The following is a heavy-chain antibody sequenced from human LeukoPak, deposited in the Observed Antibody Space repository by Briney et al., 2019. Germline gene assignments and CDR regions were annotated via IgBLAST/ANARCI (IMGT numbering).Heavy chain of an antibody. D-gene: IGHD3-10*01. CDR1: GFTSSSYG. J-gene: IGHJ4*02. Sequence: GGSLRLSCAASGFTSSSYGMHWVRQAPGKGLEWVAVIWYDGSNKYYADSVKGRFTISRDNSKNTLYLQMNSLRAEDTAVYYCAKESRDYYGSGSQPYFDYWGQGTLVTVSS. CDR3: AKESRDYYGSGSQPYFDY. CDR2: IWYDGSNK. V-gene: IGHV3-33*06.